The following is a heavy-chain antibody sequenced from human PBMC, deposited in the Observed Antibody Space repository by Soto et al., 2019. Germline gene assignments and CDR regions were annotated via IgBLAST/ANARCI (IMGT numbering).Heavy chain of an antibody. CDR2: INPSGGST. D-gene: IGHD3-16*02. CDR3: ARDIVWGSYRNNWFDP. CDR1: GYTFTSYY. V-gene: IGHV1-46*01. J-gene: IGHJ5*02. Sequence: ASVKVSCKASGYTFTSYYMHWVRQAPGQGLEWMGIINPSGGSTSYAQKFQGRVTMIRDTSTSTVYMELSSLRSEDTAVYYCARDIVWGSYRNNWFDPWGQGNLVTVSS.